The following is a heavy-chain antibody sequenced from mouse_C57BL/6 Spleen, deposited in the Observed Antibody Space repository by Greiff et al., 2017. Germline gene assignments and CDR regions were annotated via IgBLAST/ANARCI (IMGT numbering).Heavy chain of an antibody. V-gene: IGHV1-85*01. CDR1: GYTFTSYD. CDR3: ASGYYDAMDY. CDR2: IYPRDGSP. J-gene: IGHJ2*01. Sequence: VKLMESGPELVKPGASVKLSCKASGYTFTSYDINWVKQRPGQGLEWIGWIYPRDGSPKYNEKFKGKATLTVDTSSSTAYMELHSLTSEDSAVYFCASGYYDAMDYWGQGTTLTVSS. D-gene: IGHD2-3*01.